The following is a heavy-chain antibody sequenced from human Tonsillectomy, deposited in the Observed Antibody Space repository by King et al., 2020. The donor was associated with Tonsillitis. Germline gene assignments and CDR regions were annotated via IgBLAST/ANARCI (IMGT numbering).Heavy chain of an antibody. V-gene: IGHV3-48*02. CDR3: AADAGRYIRSSAGVY. CDR2: ISDTSSYI. D-gene: IGHD6-6*01. CDR1: GSTFSTYN. Sequence: VQLVESGGGLVQPGGSLRLSCAASGSTFSTYNMNWVRQAPGKGLEWISYISDTSSYIYYADSVKGRFTISRDNAKDSLFLQMNSLRDEDTAVYYCAADAGRYIRSSAGVYWGQGTLVTVSS. J-gene: IGHJ4*02.